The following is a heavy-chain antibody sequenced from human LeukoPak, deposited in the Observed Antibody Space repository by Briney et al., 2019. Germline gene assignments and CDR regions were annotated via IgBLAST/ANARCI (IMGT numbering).Heavy chain of an antibody. Sequence: GGSLRLSCAASGFTFSSYAMSWVCQAPGKGLEWVSAISGSGGSTYYADSVKGRFTISRDNSKNTLYLQMNSLRAEDTAVYYCASFYGDRQGFDPWGQGTLVTVSS. D-gene: IGHD4-17*01. V-gene: IGHV3-23*01. J-gene: IGHJ5*02. CDR2: ISGSGGST. CDR1: GFTFSSYA. CDR3: ASFYGDRQGFDP.